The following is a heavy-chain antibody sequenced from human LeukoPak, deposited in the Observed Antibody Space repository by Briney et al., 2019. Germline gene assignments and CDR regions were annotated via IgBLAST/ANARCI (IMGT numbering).Heavy chain of an antibody. J-gene: IGHJ6*03. Sequence: SETLSLTCAVYGGSFSGYYWSWIRQPPGKGLEWIGEINHSGSTNYNPSLKSRVTISVDTSKNQFSLKLSSVTAADTAVYYCARALQLWSNYYYYYMDVWGKGTTVTVSS. CDR2: INHSGST. CDR3: ARALQLWSNYYYYYMDV. D-gene: IGHD5-18*01. CDR1: GGSFSGYY. V-gene: IGHV4-34*01.